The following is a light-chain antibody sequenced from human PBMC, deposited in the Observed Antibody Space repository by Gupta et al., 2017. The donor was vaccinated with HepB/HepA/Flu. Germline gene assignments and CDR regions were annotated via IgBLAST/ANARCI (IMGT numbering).Light chain of an antibody. CDR1: SSNIGRNV. Sequence: QSVLTQPPSASGTHGQRVTISCSGSSSNIGRNVVNWYQQFPETAPKLLVYKSDQRPSGVPDRFSGSKSGTSASLAISGLQSEDDADYYCAAWDDSLSGLLFGGGTKLTVL. J-gene: IGLJ3*02. CDR3: AAWDDSLSGLL. V-gene: IGLV1-44*01. CDR2: KSD.